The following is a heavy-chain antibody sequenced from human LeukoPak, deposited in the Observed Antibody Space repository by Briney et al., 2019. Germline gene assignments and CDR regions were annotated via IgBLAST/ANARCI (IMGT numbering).Heavy chain of an antibody. J-gene: IGHJ4*02. D-gene: IGHD2-21*01. V-gene: IGHV4-59*08. Sequence: SETLSLTCTVSGVSTSSDYWTWIRQPPGKGLEWIGYIYNSISTNYNPSLKSRVTISLDTSKNQFSLKLSSVTAADTAVYYCAKLAPRGVIDYWGQGTLVTVSS. CDR2: IYNSIST. CDR3: AKLAPRGVIDY. CDR1: GVSTSSDY.